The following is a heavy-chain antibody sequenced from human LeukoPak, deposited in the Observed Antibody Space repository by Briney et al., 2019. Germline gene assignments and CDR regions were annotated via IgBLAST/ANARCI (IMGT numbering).Heavy chain of an antibody. J-gene: IGHJ4*02. V-gene: IGHV3-74*01. CDR2: ISPDGSYT. D-gene: IGHD7-27*01. Sequence: GGSLRLSCAASGFTFSDFWMHWVRQAPGKGPVWVSRISPDGSYTTYADPVKGRCTISRDNAKNTLYLQIRSLRAEDTAVYYCVRDMWGTFEYWDQGALVTVSS. CDR1: GFTFSDFW. CDR3: VRDMWGTFEY.